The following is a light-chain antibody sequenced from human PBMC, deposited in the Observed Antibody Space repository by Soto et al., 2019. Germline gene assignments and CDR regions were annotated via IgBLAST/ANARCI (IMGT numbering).Light chain of an antibody. V-gene: IGKV1-9*01. CDR2: AAS. CDR3: QQRSNWPSIT. Sequence: DIQLTQSPSFLSASIGGRVTITCRASQGISTYLAWYQQKPGKAPKLLIYAASTLQRGVPSRFSGSGSGTDFTLTISSLEPEDSAVYYCQQRSNWPSITFGQGTRLEIK. CDR1: QGISTY. J-gene: IGKJ5*01.